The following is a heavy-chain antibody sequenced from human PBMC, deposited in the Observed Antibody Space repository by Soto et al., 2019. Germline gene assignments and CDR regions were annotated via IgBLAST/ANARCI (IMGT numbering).Heavy chain of an antibody. Sequence: QVQLQESGPGLVKPSETLSLTCTVSGGSISSYYWSWIRQPPGKGLEWIGYIYYSGSTNYNPSPNDRVTIPVDTSKNQFSLKRSSVTAADTAVYYCARGKSVAVTPPAYDYWGQGTLVTVSS. V-gene: IGHV4-59*13. J-gene: IGHJ4*02. D-gene: IGHD6-19*01. CDR1: GGSISSYY. CDR2: IYYSGST. CDR3: ARGKSVAVTPPAYDY.